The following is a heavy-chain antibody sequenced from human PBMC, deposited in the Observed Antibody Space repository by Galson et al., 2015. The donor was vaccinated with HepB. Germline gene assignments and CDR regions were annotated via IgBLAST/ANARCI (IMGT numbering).Heavy chain of an antibody. Sequence: SVKVSCKASGGTFSSYAISWVRQAPGQGLEWMGGIIPIFGIANYAQKFQGRVTITADKSTSTAYMELSSLRSEDTAVYYCARAPRNCGYYGMDVWGQGTTVTVSS. D-gene: IGHD1-14*01. CDR2: IIPIFGIA. V-gene: IGHV1-69*10. CDR1: GGTFSSYA. CDR3: ARAPRNCGYYGMDV. J-gene: IGHJ6*02.